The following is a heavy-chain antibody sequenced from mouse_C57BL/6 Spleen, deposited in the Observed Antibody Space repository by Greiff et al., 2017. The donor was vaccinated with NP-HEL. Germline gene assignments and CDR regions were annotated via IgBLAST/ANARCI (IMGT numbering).Heavy chain of an antibody. D-gene: IGHD1-1*01. V-gene: IGHV15-2*01. CDR3: ARPGIYGSSYDWYFDV. CDR1: DSEVFPIAY. Sequence: QVQLQQSGSELRSPGSSVKLSCKDFDSEVFPIAYMSWVRQKPGHGFEWIGGILPSIGRTIYGGKFEDKATLDADTLSNTAYLELNSLTSEDSAIYYCARPGIYGSSYDWYFDVWGTGTTVTVSS. CDR2: ILPSIGRT. J-gene: IGHJ1*03.